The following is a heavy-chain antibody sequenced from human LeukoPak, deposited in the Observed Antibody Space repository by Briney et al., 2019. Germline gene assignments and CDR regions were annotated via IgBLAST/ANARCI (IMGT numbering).Heavy chain of an antibody. CDR3: ARGGYCSSTSCSFDI. CDR1: GGSISSSNW. J-gene: IGHJ3*02. V-gene: IGHV4-4*02. Sequence: SGTLSLTCAVSGGSISSSNWWSWVRQPPGKGLEWIGEIYHSGSTNYNPPLKSRVTISVDKSKNQFSLKLSSVTAADTAVYYCARGGYCSSTSCSFDIWGQGTMVTVSS. D-gene: IGHD2-2*01. CDR2: IYHSGST.